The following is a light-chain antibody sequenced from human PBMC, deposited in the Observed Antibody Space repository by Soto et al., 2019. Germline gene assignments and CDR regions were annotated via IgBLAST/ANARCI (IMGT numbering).Light chain of an antibody. CDR3: QQSYTTPRIT. V-gene: IGKV1-39*01. Sequence: DIQMTQSPSSLSASIGDSVIITCRASQDIGTYLNWYQHKPGKAPKHLIYAASSLQTGVPSRFTVSGSGTEFTLTIDSLQPEDFATYYCQQSYTTPRITFGQVTRLEIK. CDR2: AAS. J-gene: IGKJ5*01. CDR1: QDIGTY.